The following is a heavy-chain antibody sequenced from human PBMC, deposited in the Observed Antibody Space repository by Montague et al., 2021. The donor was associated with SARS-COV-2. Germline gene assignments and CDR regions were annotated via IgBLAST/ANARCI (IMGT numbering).Heavy chain of an antibody. CDR3: VRDTGSAQAGFDA. D-gene: IGHD4-17*01. Sequence: TGDIVWSNTAAWNWIRQSPSGGLEWLGRTNYRSKWTSDYATSVEGRISIDPDTSKNQFFLHLRSVTPEDTGVYYCVRDTGSAQAGFDAWGQGTLVTVSS. CDR2: TNYRSKWTS. CDR1: GDIVWSNTAA. J-gene: IGHJ4*02. V-gene: IGHV6-1*01.